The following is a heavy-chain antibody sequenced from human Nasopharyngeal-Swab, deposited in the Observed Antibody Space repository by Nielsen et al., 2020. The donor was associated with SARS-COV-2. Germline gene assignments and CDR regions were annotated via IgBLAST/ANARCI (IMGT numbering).Heavy chain of an antibody. J-gene: IGHJ6*02. CDR1: GGTFSSYA. D-gene: IGHD6-13*01. CDR3: ARSGYSSSWYQHSYYYYGMDV. CDR2: IIPIFGTA. V-gene: IGHV1-69*13. Sequence: SVKVSCKASGGTFSSYAISWVRQTPGQGLEWMGGIIPIFGTANYAQKFQGRVTITADESTSTAYMELSSLRSEDTAVYYCARSGYSSSWYQHSYYYYGMDVWGQGTTVTVSS.